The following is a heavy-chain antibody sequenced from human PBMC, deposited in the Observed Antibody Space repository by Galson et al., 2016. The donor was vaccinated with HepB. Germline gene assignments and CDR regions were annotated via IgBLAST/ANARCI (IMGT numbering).Heavy chain of an antibody. V-gene: IGHV3-21*01. D-gene: IGHD6-13*01. CDR2: ITSSSTYI. J-gene: IGHJ4*02. CDR3: SREGYGSSPTY. Sequence: SLRLSCAASGFIFSRYSMNWVRQAPGRGLEWVSSITSSSTYIYYTDSVKGRFTISRDNAKNSLYLQMTSLRVEDTAVYYCSREGYGSSPTYWGQGTLVTVSS. CDR1: GFIFSRYS.